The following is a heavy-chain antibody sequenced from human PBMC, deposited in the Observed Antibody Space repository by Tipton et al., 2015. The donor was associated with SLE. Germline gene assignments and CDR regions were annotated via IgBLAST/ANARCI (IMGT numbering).Heavy chain of an antibody. Sequence: TLSLTCTISGGSINSHYWSWIRQAPGKRLEWIGFIYYTGTSNRNPSLQSRATMFIDTAKKQFSLKLNSVTAADTAVYYCASTYIAARPGFFDFWGQGALVTVSS. CDR1: GGSINSHY. D-gene: IGHD6-6*01. V-gene: IGHV4-59*11. J-gene: IGHJ4*02. CDR2: IYYTGTS. CDR3: ASTYIAARPGFFDF.